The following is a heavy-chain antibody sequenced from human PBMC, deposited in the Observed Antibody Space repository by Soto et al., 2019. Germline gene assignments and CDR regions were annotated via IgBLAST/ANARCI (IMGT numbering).Heavy chain of an antibody. D-gene: IGHD3-16*01. V-gene: IGHV1-18*01. CDR3: VMVDIYVTPTPPDV. J-gene: IGHJ6*02. CDR1: GYIFVSYG. CDR2: ISPYTGNT. Sequence: QVQLVQSGDEVKKPGASVKVSCKASGYIFVSYGIAWVRQAPGQGLEWMGGISPYTGNTHYATKIQGRLTMTTDTSTRTAYMDLWGLTSDDTAVYYRVMVDIYVTPTPPDVWGQATTVTVSS.